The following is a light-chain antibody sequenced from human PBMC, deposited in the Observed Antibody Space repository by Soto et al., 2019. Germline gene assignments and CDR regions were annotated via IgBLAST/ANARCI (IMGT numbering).Light chain of an antibody. CDR2: AAS. J-gene: IGKJ2*01. V-gene: IGKV1-9*01. Sequence: DIQLTQSPSFLSASVGDRVIISCRASQDTRRNLAWYQQETGRAPRLLIYAASIVQSGVPSRFSGSGSGTEFTLTVSGLQPEDFATYYCQQLNAYPHTFGQGTKVEIK. CDR3: QQLNAYPHT. CDR1: QDTRRN.